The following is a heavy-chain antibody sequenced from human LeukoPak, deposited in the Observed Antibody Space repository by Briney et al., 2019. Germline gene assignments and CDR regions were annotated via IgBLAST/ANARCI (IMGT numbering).Heavy chain of an antibody. Sequence: GGSLRLSCAASGFTFSSYSMNWVRQAPGKGLEWVSSISSSSSYIYYADSVKGRFTISRDNAKNSLYLQMNSLRAEDTAVYYCARGQGYYDSSGYYTLSDAFDIWGQGTMVTVSS. D-gene: IGHD3-22*01. CDR3: ARGQGYYDSSGYYTLSDAFDI. CDR2: ISSSSSYI. J-gene: IGHJ3*02. V-gene: IGHV3-21*01. CDR1: GFTFSSYS.